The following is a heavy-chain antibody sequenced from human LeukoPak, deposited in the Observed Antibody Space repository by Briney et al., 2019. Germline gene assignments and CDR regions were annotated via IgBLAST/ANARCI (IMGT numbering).Heavy chain of an antibody. D-gene: IGHD3-10*01. J-gene: IGHJ5*02. CDR1: GGSISSSSYY. Sequence: SETLSLTCTVSGGSISSSSYYWGWIRQSPGKGLEWIGSIYYSGSTYYNPSLKSRVTISVDTSKNQFSLKLSSVTAADTAVYYCARLPGRITMVRGVLNWFDPWGQGTLVTVSS. V-gene: IGHV4-39*01. CDR3: ARLPGRITMVRGVLNWFDP. CDR2: IYYSGST.